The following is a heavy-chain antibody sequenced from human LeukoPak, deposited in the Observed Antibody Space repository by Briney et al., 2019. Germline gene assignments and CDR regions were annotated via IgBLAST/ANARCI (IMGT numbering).Heavy chain of an antibody. V-gene: IGHV1-69*04. CDR2: IIPILGIA. J-gene: IGHJ4*02. CDR3: ARDAGTIFGVVIIRPSYFDY. CDR1: GGTFSSYA. D-gene: IGHD3-3*01. Sequence: SVKVSCKASGGTFSSYAIIWVRQAPGQGLEWMGRIIPILGIANYAQKFQGRVTITADKSTSTAYMELSSLRSEDTAVYYCARDAGTIFGVVIIRPSYFDYWGQGTLVTVSS.